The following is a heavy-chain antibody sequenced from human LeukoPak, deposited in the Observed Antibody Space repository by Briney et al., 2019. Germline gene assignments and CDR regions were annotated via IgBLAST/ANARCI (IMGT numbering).Heavy chain of an antibody. CDR3: ARDGGRFGDGYNLPRDY. D-gene: IGHD5-24*01. J-gene: IGHJ4*02. V-gene: IGHV1-18*01. CDR2: ISAYNGNT. CDR1: GYTFTSYG. Sequence: GASVKVSCKASGYTFTSYGISWVRQAPGQGLEWMGWISAYNGNTNYAQKLQGRVTMTTDTSTNTAYMELRSLRSDDTAVYYCARDGGRFGDGYNLPRDYWGQGTLVTVSS.